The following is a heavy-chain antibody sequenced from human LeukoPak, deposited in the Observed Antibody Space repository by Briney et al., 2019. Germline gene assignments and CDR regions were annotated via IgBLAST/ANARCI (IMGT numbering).Heavy chain of an antibody. Sequence: KTSQTLSLTCTVSGGSISSGDYYWSWIRQPPGKGLEWIGYIYYSGSTYYNPSLKSRVTISVDTSKNQFSLKVSSVTAADTAVYYCAREAAAGTFYFDYWGQGTLVTVSS. CDR1: GGSISSGDYY. V-gene: IGHV4-30-4*08. CDR3: AREAAAGTFYFDY. CDR2: IYYSGST. D-gene: IGHD6-13*01. J-gene: IGHJ4*02.